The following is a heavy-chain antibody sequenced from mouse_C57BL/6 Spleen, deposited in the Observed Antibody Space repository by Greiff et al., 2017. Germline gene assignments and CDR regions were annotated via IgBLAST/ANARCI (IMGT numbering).Heavy chain of an antibody. J-gene: IGHJ2*01. Sequence: EVTVVESGGDLVKPGGSLTLSCAASGFTFSSYGMSWVRQTPDKRLEWVATISSGGSYTYYPDSVKGRFTISRDNAKNTLYLQMSSLKSEDTAMYYCARHHDVYCDYWGQGTTLTVSS. D-gene: IGHD2-12*01. CDR2: ISSGGSYT. V-gene: IGHV5-6*01. CDR1: GFTFSSYG. CDR3: ARHHDVYCDY.